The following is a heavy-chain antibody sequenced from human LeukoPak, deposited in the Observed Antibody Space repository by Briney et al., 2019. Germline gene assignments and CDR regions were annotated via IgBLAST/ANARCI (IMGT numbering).Heavy chain of an antibody. D-gene: IGHD3-10*01. CDR2: INHSGST. CDR3: ATRYGSGSYTSY. V-gene: IGHV4-34*01. J-gene: IGHJ4*02. Sequence: SETLSLTCAVYGGSFSGYYWSWIRQPPGKGLEWIGEINHSGSTNYNPSLKSRVTISVDTSKNQFSLKLCSVTAADTAVYYCATRYGSGSYTSYWGQGTLVTVSS. CDR1: GGSFSGYY.